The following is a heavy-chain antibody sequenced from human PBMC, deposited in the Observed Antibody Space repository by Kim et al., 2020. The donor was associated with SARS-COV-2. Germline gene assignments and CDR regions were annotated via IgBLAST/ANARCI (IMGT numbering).Heavy chain of an antibody. Sequence: PSFQGHVTISADKSISTAYLQWSSLKASDTAMYYCARGYCSGGSCWLFDPWGQGTLVTVSS. V-gene: IGHV5-10-1*01. D-gene: IGHD2-15*01. J-gene: IGHJ5*02. CDR3: ARGYCSGGSCWLFDP.